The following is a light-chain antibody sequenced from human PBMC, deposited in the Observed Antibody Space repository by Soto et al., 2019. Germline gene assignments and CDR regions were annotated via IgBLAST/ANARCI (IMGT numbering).Light chain of an antibody. J-gene: IGLJ2*01. Sequence: QSALTQPASVSGPPGQSITISCTGTSSDVGGYNYVSWYQHHPGKAPKLMIYGVNNRPSGVSNRFSASKFGNTASLTISGLQAEDEADYYCSSYTSSSTVLFGGGTKLTVL. CDR2: GVN. V-gene: IGLV2-14*01. CDR3: SSYTSSSTVL. CDR1: SSDVGGYNY.